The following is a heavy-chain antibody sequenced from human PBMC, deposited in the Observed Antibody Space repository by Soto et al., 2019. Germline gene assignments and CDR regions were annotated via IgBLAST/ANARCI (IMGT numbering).Heavy chain of an antibody. CDR1: GFTFSDYY. V-gene: IGHV3-11*06. J-gene: IGHJ4*02. D-gene: IGHD4-17*01. Sequence: GGSLRLSCAVSGFTFSDYYMSWIRQAPGKGLEWVSYISSSSSYTNYADSVKGRFTISRDNAKNSLYLQMNSLRAEDTAVYYCARVKSYGGYFDYWGQGTLVTVSS. CDR2: ISSSSSYT. CDR3: ARVKSYGGYFDY.